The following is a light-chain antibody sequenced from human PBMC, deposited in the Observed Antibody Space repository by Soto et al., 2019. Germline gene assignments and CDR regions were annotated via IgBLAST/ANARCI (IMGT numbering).Light chain of an antibody. J-gene: IGLJ3*02. Sequence: QLVLTQSPSASASLGASVKLTCTLSSGHSSYAIAWHQQQSEKGPRYLMKVDSDGSHRKVDGIPDRFSGSSSGAERYLTISSLQSEDEADYYCQAWDSGIQVFGGGTKVTVL. CDR1: SGHSSYA. CDR2: VDSDGSH. CDR3: QAWDSGIQV. V-gene: IGLV4-69*01.